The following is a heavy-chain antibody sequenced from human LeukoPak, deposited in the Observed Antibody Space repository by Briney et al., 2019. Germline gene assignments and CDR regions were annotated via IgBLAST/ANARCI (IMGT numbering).Heavy chain of an antibody. V-gene: IGHV3-33*01. CDR2: IWYDGGNK. CDR3: ARNSRRADILDY. Sequence: GGSLRLSCAASGFTFSAYGMHWVRQAPGKGLEWVAVIWYDGGNKYYADSVKGRFTISRDNSKNSLFLQMNSLGAEDTAVYYCARNSRRADILDYWGQGTLVTVSS. J-gene: IGHJ4*02. CDR1: GFTFSAYG.